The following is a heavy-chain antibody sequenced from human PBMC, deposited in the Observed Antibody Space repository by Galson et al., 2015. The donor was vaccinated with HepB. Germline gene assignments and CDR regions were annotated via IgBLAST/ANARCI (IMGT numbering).Heavy chain of an antibody. CDR3: ARDIYPWVAAAGIDY. V-gene: IGHV3-30*04. Sequence: SLRLSCAASGFTFSSYAMHWVRQAPGKGLEWVAVISYDGSNKYYADSVKGRFTISRDNSKNTLYLQMNSLRAEDTAVYYCARDIYPWVAAAGIDYWGQGTLVTVSS. D-gene: IGHD6-13*01. CDR2: ISYDGSNK. J-gene: IGHJ4*02. CDR1: GFTFSSYA.